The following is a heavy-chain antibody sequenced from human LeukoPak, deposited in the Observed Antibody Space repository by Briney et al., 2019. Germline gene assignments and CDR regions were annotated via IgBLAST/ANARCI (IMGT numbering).Heavy chain of an antibody. V-gene: IGHV3-30*18. Sequence: GGSQRLSCAASGFTFSSYGMHWVRQAPGKGLEWVAVISYDGSNKYYADSVKGRFTISRDNSKNTLYLQMNSLRAEDTAVYYCAKDGGRGPRGLTAAEYFDYWGQGTLVTVSS. J-gene: IGHJ4*02. CDR2: ISYDGSNK. D-gene: IGHD6-13*01. CDR3: AKDGGRGPRGLTAAEYFDY. CDR1: GFTFSSYG.